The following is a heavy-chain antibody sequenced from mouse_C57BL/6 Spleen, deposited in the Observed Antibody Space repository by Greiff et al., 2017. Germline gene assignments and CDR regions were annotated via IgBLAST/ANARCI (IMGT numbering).Heavy chain of an antibody. V-gene: IGHV1-4*01. CDR1: GYTFTSYT. CDR3: ATNEAMDY. CDR2: INPSSGYT. J-gene: IGHJ4*01. Sequence: VQLQQSGAELARPGASVKMSCKASGYTFTSYTMHWVKQRPGQGLEWIGYINPSSGYTKYNQKFKDKATLTADKSSSTAYMQLSSLTYEDSAVYYCATNEAMDYWGQGTSVTVSS.